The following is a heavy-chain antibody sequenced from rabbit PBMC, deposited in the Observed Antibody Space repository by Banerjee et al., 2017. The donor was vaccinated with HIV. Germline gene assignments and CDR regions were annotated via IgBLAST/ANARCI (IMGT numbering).Heavy chain of an antibody. V-gene: IGHV1S45*01. D-gene: IGHD1-1*01. CDR3: ARNGGGSGYNL. J-gene: IGHJ4*01. Sequence: QEQLVESGGGLVQPEGSLTLTCTASGFSFSSNYYMCWVRQAPGKGLEWIACIYAGSGSGTTYYASWAKGRFTISKTSSTTVTLQLTSLTAADTATYFCARNGGGSGYNLWGPGTLVTVS. CDR2: IYAGSGSGTT. CDR1: GFSFSSNYY.